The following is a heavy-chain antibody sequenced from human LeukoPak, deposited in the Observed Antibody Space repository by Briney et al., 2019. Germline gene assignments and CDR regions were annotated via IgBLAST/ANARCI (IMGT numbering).Heavy chain of an antibody. CDR3: AKRVGIFDISPPGY. J-gene: IGHJ4*02. D-gene: IGHD3-9*01. V-gene: IGHV3-23*01. CDR2: ISGSGGST. CDR1: VLTLSRHA. Sequence: GVSLRLPCAASVLTLSRHAIIWVRQAPTKAREGVSGISGSGGSTYYAESVKGRFTISRDNSKNTLYLQMNSLRTEDTAVYYCAKRVGIFDISPPGYWGQGTLVTVSS.